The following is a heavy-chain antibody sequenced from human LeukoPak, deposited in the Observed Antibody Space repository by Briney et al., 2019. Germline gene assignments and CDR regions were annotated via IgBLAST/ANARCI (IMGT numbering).Heavy chain of an antibody. CDR2: ISDSADTI. V-gene: IGHV3-11*01. D-gene: IGHD3-16*01. CDR1: GFTFSDSY. CDR3: AREGGDWGEGYFDY. Sequence: GGSLRLSCAASGFTFSDSYMSWIRQVPGKGLEWISYISDSADTIYYADSVKGRFTISRDNAKNSLYLQMNGLRAEDPAGDYCAREGGDWGEGYFDYWGQGTLVTVSS. J-gene: IGHJ4*02.